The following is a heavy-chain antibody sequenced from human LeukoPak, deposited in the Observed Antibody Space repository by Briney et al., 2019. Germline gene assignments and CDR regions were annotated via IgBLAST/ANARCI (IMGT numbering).Heavy chain of an antibody. J-gene: IGHJ4*02. V-gene: IGHV3-23*01. CDR3: VNPYYYDSNGYLSEFDY. CDR1: GFTFGSYA. Sequence: GGSLRLSCAASGFTFGSYAMSWVRQAPGKGLEWVSAITDTGDNTYYADSVKGRFTISRDNSKNTLFLQMKSLRAEDTAVYYCVNPYYYDSNGYLSEFDYWGQGTLVTVSS. D-gene: IGHD3-22*01. CDR2: ITDTGDNT.